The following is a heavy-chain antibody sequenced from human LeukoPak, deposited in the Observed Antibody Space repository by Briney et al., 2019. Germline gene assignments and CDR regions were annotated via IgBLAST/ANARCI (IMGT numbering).Heavy chain of an antibody. Sequence: SETLSLTCTVSSASINSSPYFWAWIRQSPGKGLEWIGSIYYSGSTYYNPSLKSRVTISVDTSKNQFSLKLSSVTAADTAVYYCARAGGGLWYWFDPWGQGTLVTVSS. J-gene: IGHJ5*02. CDR2: IYYSGST. CDR3: ARAGGGLWYWFDP. CDR1: SASINSSPYF. D-gene: IGHD3-10*01. V-gene: IGHV4-39*07.